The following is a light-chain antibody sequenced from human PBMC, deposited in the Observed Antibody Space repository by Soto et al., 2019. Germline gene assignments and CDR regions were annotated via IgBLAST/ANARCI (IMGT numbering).Light chain of an antibody. CDR1: SSDVGVYNY. Sequence: QSALTQPPSASGSPGQSVTISCSGTSSDVGVYNYLSWYQQHPGRAPKLMIYEVSKRPSGVPGRFSGSKSGNMASLTVSGLQAEDEADYYCGSYASATLIFGGGTKLTVL. J-gene: IGLJ2*01. CDR3: GSYASATLI. V-gene: IGLV2-8*01. CDR2: EVS.